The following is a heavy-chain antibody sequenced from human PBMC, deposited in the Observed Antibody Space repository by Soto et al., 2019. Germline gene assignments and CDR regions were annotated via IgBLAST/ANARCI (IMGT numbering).Heavy chain of an antibody. CDR2: IYYSGST. CDR3: ARSLRADIVVVPAASPYFDY. D-gene: IGHD2-2*01. J-gene: IGHJ4*02. CDR1: GGSISSSSYY. V-gene: IGHV4-39*01. Sequence: PSETLSLTCTVSGGSISSSSYYWGWIRQPPGKGLEWIGSIYYSGSTYYNPSLKSRVTISVDTSKNQFSLKLSSVTAADTAVYYCARSLRADIVVVPAASPYFDYWGQGTLVTVSS.